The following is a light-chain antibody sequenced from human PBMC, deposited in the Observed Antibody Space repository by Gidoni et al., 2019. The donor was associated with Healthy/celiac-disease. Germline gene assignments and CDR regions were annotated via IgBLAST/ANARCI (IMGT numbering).Light chain of an antibody. J-gene: IGLJ2*01. CDR3: QAWDSSTAV. CDR2: QDS. CDR1: KLGDKY. Sequence: SYELTQPPSVSVSPGQTASITCPGDKLGDKYACWYQQKPGQSPVLVIYQDSKRPSGNPERFSGSNSGNTATLTISGTQAMDEAVYYCQAWDSSTAVFGGGTKLTVL. V-gene: IGLV3-1*01.